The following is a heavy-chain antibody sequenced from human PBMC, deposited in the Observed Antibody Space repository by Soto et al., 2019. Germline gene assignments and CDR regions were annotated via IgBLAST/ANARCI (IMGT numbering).Heavy chain of an antibody. Sequence: GGSLRLSCAVSGFTFDDNAMHWVRQAPEKGLEWVSGISTTGAYIQYADSVKGRFTISRDNAKNSLYLQMNSLRAEDTAVYYCARDSSSWSIWFDPWGQGTLVTVSS. J-gene: IGHJ5*02. CDR3: ARDSSSWSIWFDP. V-gene: IGHV3-21*01. D-gene: IGHD6-13*01. CDR1: GFTFDDNA. CDR2: ISTTGAYI.